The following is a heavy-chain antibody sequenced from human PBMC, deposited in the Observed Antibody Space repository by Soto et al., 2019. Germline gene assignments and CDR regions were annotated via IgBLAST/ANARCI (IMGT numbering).Heavy chain of an antibody. V-gene: IGHV1-69*01. CDR3: ARAGYSYGDYYYGMDV. Sequence: QVQLVQSGAEVKKPGSSVKVSCKASGGTFSSYAISWVRQAPGQGLEWMGGFIPIFGTANYAQKFQGRVTITADEYTRKAYMEMRRLRSEDTAVYYCARAGYSYGDYYYGMDVWGQGTTVTVSS. D-gene: IGHD5-18*01. CDR2: FIPIFGTA. J-gene: IGHJ6*02. CDR1: GGTFSSYA.